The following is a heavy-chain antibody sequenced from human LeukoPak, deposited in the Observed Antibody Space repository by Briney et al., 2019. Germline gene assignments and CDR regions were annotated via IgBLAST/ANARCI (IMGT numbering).Heavy chain of an antibody. J-gene: IGHJ3*02. D-gene: IGHD2-2*01. V-gene: IGHV3-7*05. CDR1: GFTFGSYW. CDR3: ARRYCTSTTCNFGGSALDI. Sequence: GGSLRLSCAASGFTFGSYWVSWIRQAPGKGLEWVANIKQDGSEKDYVDSVKGRFTISRDNAKNSPSLQMNSLRAEDTAVYYCARRYCTSTTCNFGGSALDIWGQGTMVTVSS. CDR2: IKQDGSEK.